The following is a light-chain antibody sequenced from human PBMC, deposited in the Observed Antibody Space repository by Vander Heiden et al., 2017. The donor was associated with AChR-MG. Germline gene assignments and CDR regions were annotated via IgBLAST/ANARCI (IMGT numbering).Light chain of an antibody. CDR2: AAS. J-gene: IGKJ4*01. CDR1: QSISSY. V-gene: IGKV1-39*01. Sequence: DTQMTQSPSSLSASVGDRVTINCRASQSISSYLNWYQQNPGKAPKLLIYAASSLQSGVPSRFSGSGSGTDFTLNISNLQPEDFATYYCQQSSISPLTFGGGTKVEIK. CDR3: QQSSISPLT.